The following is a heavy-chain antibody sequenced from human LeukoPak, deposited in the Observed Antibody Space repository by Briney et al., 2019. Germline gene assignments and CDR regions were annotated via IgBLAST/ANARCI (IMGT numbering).Heavy chain of an antibody. J-gene: IGHJ4*02. CDR1: GGTFSSYA. CDR3: ATGTPHYYDSSGYFLSGFDY. CDR2: IIPIFGKA. V-gene: IGHV1-69*01. Sequence: SVKVSCKASGGTFSSYAISWVRQAPGQGLEWMGGIIPIFGKANYAQKFQGRVTITADESTSTAYMELSSLRSEDTAVYYCATGTPHYYDSSGYFLSGFDYWGQGTLVTVSS. D-gene: IGHD3-22*01.